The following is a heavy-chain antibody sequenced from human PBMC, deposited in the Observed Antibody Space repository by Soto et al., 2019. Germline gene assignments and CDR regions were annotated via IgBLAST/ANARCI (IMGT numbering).Heavy chain of an antibody. CDR1: GCRCVSYW. J-gene: IGHJ3*02. D-gene: IGHD6-19*01. CDR2: IYPGNSET. CDR3: AXHRSQWLSVGEHEGFDI. V-gene: IGHV5-51*01. Sequence: PGESVKISCQASGCRCVSYWIGWVRQMPGKGLEWMGIIYPGNSETKYSPPFQGQVTFSVDKSNSTAYLQWSALKASDTATYYCAXHRSQWLSVGEHEGFDIWGLGTRVTVSS.